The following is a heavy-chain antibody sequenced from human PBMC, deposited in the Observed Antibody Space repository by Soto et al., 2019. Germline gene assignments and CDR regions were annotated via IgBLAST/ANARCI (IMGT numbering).Heavy chain of an antibody. CDR1: GDTVSSYA. J-gene: IGHJ4*02. CDR3: ATGVSNGWMLVTANCGY. V-gene: IGHV1-69*12. Sequence: QVQLVQSGAEVKKPGSSVKVSCKASGDTVSSYAISWVRQAPGQGLEWMGGIIPTFNTANYAQKFQGRVTITADDSTSTSYMELKTLASDDTAVYYCATGVSNGWMLVTANCGYWGQGTLVTVSS. D-gene: IGHD2-21*02. CDR2: IIPTFNTA.